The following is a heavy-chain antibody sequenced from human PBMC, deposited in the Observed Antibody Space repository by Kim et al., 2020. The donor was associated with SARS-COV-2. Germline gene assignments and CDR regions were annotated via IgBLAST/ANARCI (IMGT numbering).Heavy chain of an antibody. CDR1: GFVVSSNH. J-gene: IGHJ4*02. CDR2: IYSGGST. V-gene: IGHV3-53*01. CDR3: ARYKTVTGFDY. Sequence: GGSLRLSCAASGFVVSSNHMNWVRQAPGKGLEWVSLIYSGGSTYYADSVKGRFTFSRDNSKNTLYLQMNSLRAEDTAVYYCARYKTVTGFDYWGQGTLVTVSS. D-gene: IGHD4-17*01.